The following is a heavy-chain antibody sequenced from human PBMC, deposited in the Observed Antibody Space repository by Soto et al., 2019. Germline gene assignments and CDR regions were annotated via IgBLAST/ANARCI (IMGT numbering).Heavy chain of an antibody. Sequence: PGGSLRLSCAASGFTFSTYAMHWVRQAPGKGLEWVATISDDGTNKYYADSVKGRFTISRDNSKDTLYLQMNSLRAEDTAVYYCTTPTYCSSTSCYTNYYGMDVWGQGTTVTVSS. CDR2: ISDDGTNK. D-gene: IGHD2-2*02. V-gene: IGHV3-30-3*01. J-gene: IGHJ6*02. CDR1: GFTFSTYA. CDR3: TTPTYCSSTSCYTNYYGMDV.